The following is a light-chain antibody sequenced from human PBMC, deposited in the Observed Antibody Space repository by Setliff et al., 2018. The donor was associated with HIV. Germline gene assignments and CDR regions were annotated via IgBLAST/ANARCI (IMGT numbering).Light chain of an antibody. V-gene: IGLV2-14*01. CDR1: SSDVGAHNY. CDR3: SSYTTFNTYG. J-gene: IGLJ1*01. CDR2: EVS. Sequence: QSVLTQPASVSGSPGQSITISCTGTSSDVGAHNYVSWYQQHPGKAPKLIIYEVSNRPSGVSNRFSGSKSGNTASLTISGRQAEDEADYYCSSYTTFNTYGFGTGTKVTVL.